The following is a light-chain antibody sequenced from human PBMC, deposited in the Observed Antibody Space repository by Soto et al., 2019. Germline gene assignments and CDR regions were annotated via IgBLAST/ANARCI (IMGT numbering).Light chain of an antibody. CDR2: GAS. V-gene: IGKV3-20*01. CDR3: QQYGSSRT. J-gene: IGKJ1*01. CDR1: ETVNSNY. Sequence: DIVLSQSPGALSLSAGERATLSCGASETVNSNYLAWYQQKRGQAPRLLIYGASRRATGIPDRFSGGGSGTDFTLPLTRLEPEDFAVYYCQQYGSSRTFGQGTKVDIK.